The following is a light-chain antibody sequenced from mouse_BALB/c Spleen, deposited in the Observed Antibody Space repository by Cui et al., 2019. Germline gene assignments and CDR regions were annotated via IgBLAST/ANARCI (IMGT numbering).Light chain of an antibody. CDR3: QQSNSWPTLT. V-gene: IGKV5-48*01. Sequence: DILLTQSPAILSVSPGERVSFSCRASQSIGTSIHWYQQRTNGSPRLLIKYASESISGIPSRFSGSGSGTVFTLSINSVESEDIADYYCQQSNSWPTLTFGAGTKLELK. CDR1: QSIGTS. J-gene: IGKJ5*01. CDR2: YAS.